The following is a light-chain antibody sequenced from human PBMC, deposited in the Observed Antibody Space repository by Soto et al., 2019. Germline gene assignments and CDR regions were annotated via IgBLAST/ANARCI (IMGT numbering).Light chain of an antibody. CDR2: RDS. V-gene: IGLV3-9*01. CDR3: QVWDSSTARV. Sequence: SYELTQPLSESVALGPTARITCGGNNIGSKNVHWYQQKPGQAPVLVIYRDSNLPSGIPERFSGYNAGNTATLTISRAQVGDEADYYCQVWDSSTARVFGGGTKLTVL. CDR1: NIGSKN. J-gene: IGLJ3*02.